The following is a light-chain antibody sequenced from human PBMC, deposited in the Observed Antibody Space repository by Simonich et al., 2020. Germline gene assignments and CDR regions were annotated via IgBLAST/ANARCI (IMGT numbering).Light chain of an antibody. V-gene: IGKV3-15*01. Sequence: EILLTQSPATLSVSPGESATLSCRASQSVSSNLAWYQQKPGPAPRLLIYGAATRATGSPARFSGSGSGTEFTLTISSLQSEDYAVYYCQQYNNWPPITFGQGTRLEIK. CDR2: GAA. CDR3: QQYNNWPPIT. CDR1: QSVSSN. J-gene: IGKJ5*01.